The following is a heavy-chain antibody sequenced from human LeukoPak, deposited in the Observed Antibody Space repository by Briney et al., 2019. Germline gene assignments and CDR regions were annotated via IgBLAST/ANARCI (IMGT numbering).Heavy chain of an antibody. D-gene: IGHD4-17*01. CDR1: GYTFTAYY. V-gene: IGHV1-46*01. CDR3: ARGGGVYGDLQWWFDP. J-gene: IGHJ5*02. Sequence: ASVKVSCKTSGYTFTAYYIHWVRQAPGQGLEWMGIINPSGGSTSYAQKFQGRVTMTRDTSTSTVYMELSSLRSEDTAVYYCARGGGVYGDLQWWFDPWGQGTLVTVSS. CDR2: INPSGGST.